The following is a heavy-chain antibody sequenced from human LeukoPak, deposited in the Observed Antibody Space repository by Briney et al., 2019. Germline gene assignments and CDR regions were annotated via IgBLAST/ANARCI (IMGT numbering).Heavy chain of an antibody. CDR3: ANGEFYANHYFDS. CDR1: GFTFSTYA. J-gene: IGHJ4*02. Sequence: GSLRLSCAASGFTFSTYAMSWVRQAPGKGLEWVSGISGGGGITYYADSVKGRFTISRDNSKNTLYLQMNSLRAEDTAVYYCANGEFYANHYFDSWGQGTLVTVSS. V-gene: IGHV3-23*01. D-gene: IGHD5/OR15-5a*01. CDR2: ISGGGGIT.